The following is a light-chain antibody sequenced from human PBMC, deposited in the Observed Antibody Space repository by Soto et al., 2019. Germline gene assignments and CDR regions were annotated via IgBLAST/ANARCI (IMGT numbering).Light chain of an antibody. Sequence: DIQMTQSPSSLSASVGDRVTITCRASQDISNCLNWYQQRPGKAPQLLIYDASNLERGVPSRFSGTRSGTHFTFAITSLQPEDVATYYCQQSDSLPITFGQGTRLEI. CDR3: QQSDSLPIT. J-gene: IGKJ5*01. V-gene: IGKV1-33*01. CDR1: QDISNC. CDR2: DAS.